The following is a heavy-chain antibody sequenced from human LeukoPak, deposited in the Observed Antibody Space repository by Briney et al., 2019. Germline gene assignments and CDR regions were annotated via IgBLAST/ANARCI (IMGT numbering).Heavy chain of an antibody. V-gene: IGHV4-61*02. CDR1: GGSISSGSYY. Sequence: SETLSLTCTVSGGSISSGSYYWSWIRQPAGKGLEWIGRIYTSGSTNYNPSLKSRVTISVDTSKNQFSLKLSSVTAADTAVYYCARDRKRFDPWGQGTLVTVSS. CDR2: IYTSGST. J-gene: IGHJ5*02. CDR3: ARDRKRFDP.